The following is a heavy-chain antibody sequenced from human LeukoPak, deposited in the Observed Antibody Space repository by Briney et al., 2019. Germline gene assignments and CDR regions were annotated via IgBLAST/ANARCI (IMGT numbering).Heavy chain of an antibody. V-gene: IGHV1-2*02. CDR3: ARGGGVTTSNWFDP. D-gene: IGHD4-17*01. Sequence: ASVKVSCKASGGTFSSYAISWVRQAPGQGLEWMGWINPNSGGTNYAQKFQGRVTMTRDTSISTAYMELSRLRSDDTAVYYCARGGGVTTSNWFDPWGQGTLVTVSS. CDR2: INPNSGGT. J-gene: IGHJ5*02. CDR1: GGTFSSYA.